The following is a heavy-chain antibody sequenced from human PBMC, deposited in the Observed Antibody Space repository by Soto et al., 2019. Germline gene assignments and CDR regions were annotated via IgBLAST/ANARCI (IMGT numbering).Heavy chain of an antibody. CDR3: ARSGWNYRQYWFDP. CDR2: IIPIFGTA. V-gene: IGHV1-69*01. D-gene: IGHD1-7*01. CDR1: GGTFSSYA. Sequence: QVQLVQSGAELKQPGYSVKVSCKAYGGTFSSYAISWVRQAPGQGLEWMGGIIPIFGTANYAQKFQGRVTITADESTSTAYMELRSLRSEDTAVYYCARSGWNYRQYWFDPWGQGTLVTVSA. J-gene: IGHJ5*02.